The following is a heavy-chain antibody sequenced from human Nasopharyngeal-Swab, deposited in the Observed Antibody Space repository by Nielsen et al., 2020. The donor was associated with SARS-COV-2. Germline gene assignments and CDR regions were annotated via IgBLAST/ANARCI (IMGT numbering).Heavy chain of an antibody. V-gene: IGHV4-39*02. Sequence: SETLSLTCAVSGGSISSSSYYWGWIRQPPGKGLEWIGSIYYSGSTYYNPSLKSRVTISADTSKNQFSLKLSSVTAADTAVYYCARDDTAMATGFDYWGQGVLVTVSS. CDR2: IYYSGST. D-gene: IGHD5-18*01. CDR3: ARDDTAMATGFDY. J-gene: IGHJ4*02. CDR1: GGSISSSSYY.